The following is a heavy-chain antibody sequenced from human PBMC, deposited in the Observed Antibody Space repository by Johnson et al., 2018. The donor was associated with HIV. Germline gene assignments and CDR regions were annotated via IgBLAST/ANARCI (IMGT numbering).Heavy chain of an antibody. CDR3: ARGSPDYYDSSRIDAFDI. J-gene: IGHJ3*02. CDR2: ISYDGSKK. Sequence: QVQVVESGGGVVQPGRSLRLSCAASGFTFSSYAMHWVRQAPGKGLEWVAVISYDGSKKYYADSVKGRLTISRDNSKNTLYLQKNSLRAEDTAVYYCARGSPDYYDSSRIDAFDIWGQGTMVTVSS. CDR1: GFTFSSYA. D-gene: IGHD3-22*01. V-gene: IGHV3-30*04.